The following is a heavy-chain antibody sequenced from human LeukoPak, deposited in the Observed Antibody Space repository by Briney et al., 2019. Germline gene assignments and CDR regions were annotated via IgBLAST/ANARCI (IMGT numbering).Heavy chain of an antibody. D-gene: IGHD2-15*01. V-gene: IGHV3-30*04. CDR2: ISYDGSNK. Sequence: PGGSLRLSCAASGFTFSSYAMHWVRQAPGKGLELVAVISYDGSNKYYADSVKGRFTISRDNSKNTLYLQMNSLRAEDTAVYYCARDPGGSKRVYWFDYWGQGTLVTVSS. CDR3: ARDPGGSKRVYWFDY. J-gene: IGHJ4*02. CDR1: GFTFSSYA.